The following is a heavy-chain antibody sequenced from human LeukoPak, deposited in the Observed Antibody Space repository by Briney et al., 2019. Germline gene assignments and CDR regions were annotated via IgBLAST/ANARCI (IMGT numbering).Heavy chain of an antibody. V-gene: IGHV1-69*06. CDR2: IIPIFGTA. J-gene: IGHJ4*02. Sequence: SVKVSCKASGGTFSSYAISWVRQAPGQGLEWMGGIIPIFGTANYAQKFQGRVTITADKSTSTAYMELSSLRSEDTAVYYCATFVLGDCSSTSCYVPFDDWGQGTLVTVSS. D-gene: IGHD2-2*01. CDR3: ATFVLGDCSSTSCYVPFDD. CDR1: GGTFSSYA.